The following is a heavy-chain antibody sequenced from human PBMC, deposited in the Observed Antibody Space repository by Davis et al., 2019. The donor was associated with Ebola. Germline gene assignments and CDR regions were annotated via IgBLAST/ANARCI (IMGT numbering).Heavy chain of an antibody. D-gene: IGHD3-9*01. Sequence: ASVKVSCKASGYTFTSYYMHWVRQAPGQGLEWMGIINPSGGSTSYAQKFQGRVTMTRDTSTSTVYMELSSLRSEDTAMYYCARGNRGGDILTGCFFDYWGQGTLVTVSS. CDR3: ARGNRGGDILTGCFFDY. CDR1: GYTFTSYY. CDR2: INPSGGST. V-gene: IGHV1-46*03. J-gene: IGHJ4*02.